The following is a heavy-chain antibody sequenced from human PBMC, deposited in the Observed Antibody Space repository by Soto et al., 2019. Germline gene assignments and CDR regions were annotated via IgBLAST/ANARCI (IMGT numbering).Heavy chain of an antibody. CDR2: ISAYNGNT. J-gene: IGHJ4*02. CDR3: ASDVERGLRGLYLF. CDR1: GYTFTSYG. Sequence: SVKVSCKASGYTFTSYGINWVRQAPGQGLEWMGWISAYNGNTNYAQKLQGRVTMTTDTSTSTAYMELRSLRSDDTAVYYCASDVERGLRGLYLFRGQGTLDIGSS. V-gene: IGHV1-18*01. D-gene: IGHD3-10*01.